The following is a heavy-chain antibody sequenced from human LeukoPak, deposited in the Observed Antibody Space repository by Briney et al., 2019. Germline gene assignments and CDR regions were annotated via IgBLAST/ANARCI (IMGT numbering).Heavy chain of an antibody. CDR3: AKSGYSSGWFDY. J-gene: IGHJ4*02. V-gene: IGHV3-33*06. D-gene: IGHD6-19*01. CDR1: GFTFSSYG. CDR2: IWYDGSNK. Sequence: LSGGSLRLSCAASGFTFSSYGMHWVRQAPGKGLEWVAVIWYDGSNKYYADSVKGRFTISRDNSKNTLYLQMNSLRAEDTAVYYCAKSGYSSGWFDYWGQGTLVTVSS.